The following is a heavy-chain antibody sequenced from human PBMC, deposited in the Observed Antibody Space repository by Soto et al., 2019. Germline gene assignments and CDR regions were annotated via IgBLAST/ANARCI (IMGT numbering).Heavy chain of an antibody. CDR2: ISYYGSNK. D-gene: IGHD3-22*01. CDR1: GFTFSSYA. V-gene: IGHV3-30-3*01. CDR3: DSSRDYYDSSGYYHDY. J-gene: IGHJ4*01. Sequence: VGSLRLSCAASGFTFSSYAMHWVRQAPGKGLEWVAVISYYGSNKYYADSVKGRFTISRDNSKNTLYLQMNSLRAEDTAVYYCDSSRDYYDSSGYYHDYWGDRTLVTVS.